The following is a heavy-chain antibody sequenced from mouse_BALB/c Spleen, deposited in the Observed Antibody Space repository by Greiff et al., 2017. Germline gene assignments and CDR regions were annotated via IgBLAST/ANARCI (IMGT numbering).Heavy chain of an antibody. J-gene: IGHJ3*01. V-gene: IGHV5-6-5*01. CDR1: GFTFSSYA. D-gene: IGHD1-1*01. CDR3: ARGHGSSPWFAY. CDR2: ISSGGST. Sequence: DVKLVESGGGLVKPGGSLKLSCAASGFTFSSYAMSWVRQTPEKRLEWVASISSGGSTYYPDSVKGRFTISRDNARNILYLQMSSLRSEDTAMYYCARGHGSSPWFAYWGQGTLFTVSA.